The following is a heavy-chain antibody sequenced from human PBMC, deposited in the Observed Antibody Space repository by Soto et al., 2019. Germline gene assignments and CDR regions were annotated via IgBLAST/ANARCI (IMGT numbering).Heavy chain of an antibody. V-gene: IGHV4-59*12. CDR2: SYYSGST. J-gene: IGHJ2*01. Sequence: QVQLQESGPGLVKPSETLFLTCTVSGDSISSYYWSWIRQPPGKGLEWIGYSYYSGSTHSHPSLKSRVTITVHTSKNQFSLNLSSVTAADTAVYYCASLKPAYWYFDLWGRGTLVTVSS. CDR1: GDSISSYY. D-gene: IGHD3-9*01. CDR3: ASLKPAYWYFDL.